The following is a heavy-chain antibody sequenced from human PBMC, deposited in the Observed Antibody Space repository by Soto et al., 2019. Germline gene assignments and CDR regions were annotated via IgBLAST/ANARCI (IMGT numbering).Heavy chain of an antibody. CDR1: GDSVSSNSAA. CDR3: ARDRHLGELSLYHSYYYYYMDV. Sequence: PPQTLSLTCAISGDSVSSNSAAWNWIRQSPSRGLEWLGRAYYRSKWYNDYAVSVKSRITINPDTSKNQFSLQLNSVTPEDTAVYYCARDRHLGELSLYHSYYYYYMDVWGKGTTVTVSS. J-gene: IGHJ6*03. CDR2: AYYRSKWYN. D-gene: IGHD3-16*02. V-gene: IGHV6-1*01.